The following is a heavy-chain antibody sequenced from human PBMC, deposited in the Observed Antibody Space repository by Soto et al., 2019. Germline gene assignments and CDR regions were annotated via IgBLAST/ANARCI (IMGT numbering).Heavy chain of an antibody. CDR2: IDGSGGST. V-gene: IGHV3-23*01. CDR1: GSTFSSYA. J-gene: IGHJ6*02. D-gene: IGHD2-15*01. CDR3: AKPPIIGYSTWWYNGMDV. Sequence: PGGSLRLSCAASGSTFSSYAMTWVRQAPGRGLEWVSGIDGSGGSTYYADSVKGRFTISRDNSKSTLYLQMSSLRAEDTAVYYCAKPPIIGYSTWWYNGMDVWGQGTTVTVSS.